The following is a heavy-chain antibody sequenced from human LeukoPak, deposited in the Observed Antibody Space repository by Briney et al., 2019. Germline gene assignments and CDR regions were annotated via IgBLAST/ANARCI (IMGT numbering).Heavy chain of an antibody. V-gene: IGHV1-69*13. CDR1: GGTFSRYA. D-gene: IGHD3-22*01. J-gene: IGHJ4*02. CDR3: ATDASIYDSRGYYYLW. Sequence: ASVKVSCKASGGTFSRYAISWVRQAPGQGLEWMGGIIPIFGTANYAQKFQGRVTITADESSTTVYMELSGLRSEDTAVYYCATDASIYDSRGYYYLWWGQGTLVTVSS. CDR2: IIPIFGTA.